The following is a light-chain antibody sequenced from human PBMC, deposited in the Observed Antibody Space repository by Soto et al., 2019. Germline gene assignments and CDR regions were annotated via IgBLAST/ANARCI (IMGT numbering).Light chain of an antibody. CDR1: QSVLYSSNNKNY. CDR2: WAS. Sequence: DIVMTQSPDSLAVSLGERATINCKSSQSVLYSSNNKNYLAWYQQRPGQPPKLLIYWASTRESGVPDRFSGSGSGTDFTLTITSLQAEAVAVYYCQQYESTPPTFGQGNKLESK. J-gene: IGKJ2*01. CDR3: QQYESTPPT. V-gene: IGKV4-1*01.